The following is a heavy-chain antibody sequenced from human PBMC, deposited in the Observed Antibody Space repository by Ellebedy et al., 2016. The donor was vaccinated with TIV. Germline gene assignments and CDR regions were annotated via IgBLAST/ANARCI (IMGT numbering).Heavy chain of an antibody. Sequence: PGGSLRLSCAASGFTFDDYAMHWVRQAPGKGLEWVSGMSWNSGSIGYADSVKGRFTISRDNAKNSLYLQMNSLRAEDMALYYCAKGYCSSTSCDVVYWGQGTLVTVSS. V-gene: IGHV3-9*03. D-gene: IGHD2-2*01. J-gene: IGHJ4*02. CDR3: AKGYCSSTSCDVVY. CDR1: GFTFDDYA. CDR2: MSWNSGSI.